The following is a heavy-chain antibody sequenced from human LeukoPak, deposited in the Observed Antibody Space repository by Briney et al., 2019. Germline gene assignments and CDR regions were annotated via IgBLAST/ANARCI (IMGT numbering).Heavy chain of an antibody. CDR2: VSSSSSSI. CDR3: ARDLGRGDIVVVPAATRRGY. D-gene: IGHD2-2*01. J-gene: IGHJ4*02. CDR1: GFTFSSYS. V-gene: IGHV3-48*01. Sequence: GGSLRLSSAASGFTFSSYSMNWVRQAPGEVLEWVSYVSSSSSSIYYADSVKGRFTICRDNAKNSLYLQMNSLRAEDTAVYYCARDLGRGDIVVVPAATRRGYWGQGTLVTVSS.